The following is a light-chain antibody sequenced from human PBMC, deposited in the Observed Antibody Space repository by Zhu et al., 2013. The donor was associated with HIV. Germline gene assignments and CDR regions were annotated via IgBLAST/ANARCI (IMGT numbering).Light chain of an antibody. V-gene: IGKV3-20*01. J-gene: IGKJ4*01. Sequence: EVALTQSPGTLSLSPGDRATLSCRASQTVSSSYLAWYQQKPGQAPRLLIYAAARRATGIPDRFSGTGSGSDFTLTISRLEPEDFAVYHCQQYGGSPLTFGGGTEGGDQT. CDR1: QTVSSSY. CDR3: QQYGGSPLT. CDR2: AAA.